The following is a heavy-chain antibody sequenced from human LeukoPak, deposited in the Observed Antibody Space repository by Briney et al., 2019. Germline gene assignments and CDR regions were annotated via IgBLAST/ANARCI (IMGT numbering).Heavy chain of an antibody. V-gene: IGHV3-15*01. J-gene: IGHJ4*02. CDR3: TTPPEDFDY. D-gene: IGHD1-14*01. CDR1: GFTFSNAW. CDR2: IKSKPDGGTT. Sequence: GGSLRLSCAASGFTFSNAWMSWVRQAPGKGLEWVGRIKSKPDGGTTDYAAPVKGRFTISRDDSKNTLYLQMNSLKTEDTAVYYCTTPPEDFDYWGQGTLVTVSS.